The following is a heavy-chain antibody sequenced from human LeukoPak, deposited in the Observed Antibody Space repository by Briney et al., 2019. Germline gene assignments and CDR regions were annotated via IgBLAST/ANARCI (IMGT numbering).Heavy chain of an antibody. V-gene: IGHV3-23*01. CDR1: GLTFSSYA. CDR2: ISGSGGST. D-gene: IGHD3-10*01. CDR3: AKHITMVRGVILPPFDT. J-gene: IGHJ5*02. Sequence: PGGSLRLSCAASGLTFSSYAMSWIRQAPGKGLEWISSISGSGGSTYYADSVKGRFTISRDNSKNTLYLQMTSLRAEDTGVYYCAKHITMVRGVILPPFDTWGQGTLVTVSS.